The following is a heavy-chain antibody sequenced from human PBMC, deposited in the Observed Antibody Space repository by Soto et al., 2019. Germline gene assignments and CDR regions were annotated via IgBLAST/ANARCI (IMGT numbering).Heavy chain of an antibody. Sequence: QVQLVQSGAEMKKPGSSVKVSCKASGGTFSSYAISWVRQAPGQGLEWMGGLIPIFGTANYAQKFQGRVTITADESTSTAYMELSSLRSEDTAVYYCARTSAMINSGLLYYYGMDVWGQGTTVTVSS. D-gene: IGHD5-18*01. V-gene: IGHV1-69*01. CDR3: ARTSAMINSGLLYYYGMDV. CDR1: GGTFSSYA. J-gene: IGHJ6*02. CDR2: LIPIFGTA.